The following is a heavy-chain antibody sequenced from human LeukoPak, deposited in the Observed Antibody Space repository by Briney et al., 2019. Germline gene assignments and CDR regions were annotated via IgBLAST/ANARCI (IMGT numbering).Heavy chain of an antibody. CDR1: GVSISSFH. CDR3: ASHSYSANYYRSH. V-gene: IGHV4-59*01. J-gene: IGHJ4*02. CDR2: VFYSGTT. D-gene: IGHD4/OR15-4a*01. Sequence: PSETLSLTCSVSGVSISSFHWTWTRQPPGKGLEWIGYVFYSGTTNYNPSLKSRVTMSVDTSKSQFSLNLSSVTAADTAVYYCASHSYSANYYRSHWGQGTLVIVSS.